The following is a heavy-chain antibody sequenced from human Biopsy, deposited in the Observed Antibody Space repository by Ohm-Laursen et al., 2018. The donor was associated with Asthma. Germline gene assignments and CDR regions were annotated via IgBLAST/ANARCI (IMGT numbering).Heavy chain of an antibody. CDR1: GGTFSNFA. Sequence: GASVKVSCKAPGGTFSNFAISWVRQALGQGLEWLGGIMTVFGTTNYAQKLQGRVTITADESTSTAYMEVTSLRSEDTDIYYCARCQVGYSSGWSLLLKKIYYSGMDVWGQGTAVTVSS. CDR3: ARCQVGYSSGWSLLLKKIYYSGMDV. V-gene: IGHV1-69*13. CDR2: IMTVFGTT. J-gene: IGHJ6*02. D-gene: IGHD6-19*01.